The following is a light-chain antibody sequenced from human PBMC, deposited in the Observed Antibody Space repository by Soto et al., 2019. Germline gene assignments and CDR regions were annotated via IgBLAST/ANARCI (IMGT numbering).Light chain of an antibody. V-gene: IGLV2-14*02. CDR1: SSDVGRYNL. J-gene: IGLJ2*01. Sequence: QSALTQPASVSGSPGQSITISCTGTSSDVGRYNLVSWFQQHPGKAPKLMIYEDIERPSGVSNRFSGSKSGNTASLTISGLQTEDEADYYCCSYASSTSAVFGGGTKLTVL. CDR2: EDI. CDR3: CSYASSTSAV.